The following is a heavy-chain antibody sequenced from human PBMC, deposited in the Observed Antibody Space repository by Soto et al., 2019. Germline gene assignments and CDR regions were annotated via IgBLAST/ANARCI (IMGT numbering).Heavy chain of an antibody. CDR2: ITGSGGST. V-gene: IGHV3-23*01. J-gene: IGHJ4*02. CDR3: AKDPGGPGYSSRGDYFAY. Sequence: EVQLLESGGGLVQPGGSLRLSCAASGFTFSSYGISWVRQAPGKGLEWVSTITGSGGSTYYADSVKGRFTISRDNAKNPRYLQMNSLRAEDTAVYYCAKDPGGPGYSSRGDYFAYWGQGTLVTVSS. CDR1: GFTFSSYG. D-gene: IGHD6-13*01.